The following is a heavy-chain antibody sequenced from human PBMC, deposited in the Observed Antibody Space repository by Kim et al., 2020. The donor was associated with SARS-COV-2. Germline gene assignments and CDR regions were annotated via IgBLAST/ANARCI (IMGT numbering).Heavy chain of an antibody. J-gene: IGHJ6*02. D-gene: IGHD4-17*01. CDR1: GFTFSSYA. Sequence: GGSLRLSCAASGFTFSSYAMHWVRQAPGKGLEWVAVISYDGSNKYYADSVKGRFTISRDNSKNTLYLQMNSLRAEDTAVYYCARPSYGDYEYYYYYGMDVWGQRTTVTVSS. V-gene: IGHV3-30*04. CDR2: ISYDGSNK. CDR3: ARPSYGDYEYYYYYGMDV.